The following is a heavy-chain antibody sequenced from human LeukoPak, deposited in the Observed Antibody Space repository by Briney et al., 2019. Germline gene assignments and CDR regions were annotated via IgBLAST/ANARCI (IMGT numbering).Heavy chain of an antibody. Sequence: PSETLSLTRTVSGGSISSYYWSWIRQPPGKGLEWIGYIYYSGTTNYNPSLKSRVTISVDTSKNQFSLKLSSVTAADTAVYYCARLNLAVAGHFDYWGQGTLVTVSS. D-gene: IGHD6-19*01. CDR3: ARLNLAVAGHFDY. V-gene: IGHV4-59*08. J-gene: IGHJ4*02. CDR2: IYYSGTT. CDR1: GGSISSYY.